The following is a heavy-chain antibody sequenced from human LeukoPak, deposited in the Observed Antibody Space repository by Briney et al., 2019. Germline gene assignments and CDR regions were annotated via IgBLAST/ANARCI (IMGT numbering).Heavy chain of an antibody. V-gene: IGHV4-59*01. CDR2: IYYSGST. CDR1: GGSIISYY. CDR3: ARSAPYYDFWSGYYMGNILPLDY. D-gene: IGHD3-3*01. J-gene: IGHJ4*02. Sequence: PSETLSLTCTVSGGSIISYYWSWIRQPPGKGLGWIGYIYYSGSTNYNPSLKSRVTISVDTSKNQFSLKLSSVTAADTAVYYCARSAPYYDFWSGYYMGNILPLDYWGQGTLVTVSS.